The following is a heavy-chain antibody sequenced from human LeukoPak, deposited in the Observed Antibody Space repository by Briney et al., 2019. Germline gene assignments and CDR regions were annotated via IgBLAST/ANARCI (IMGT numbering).Heavy chain of an antibody. J-gene: IGHJ4*02. CDR1: GGSFSANC. CDR3: ASARWDY. Sequence: SETLFLTCGVYGGSFSANCWSWVRQPPGKGLEWIGEIYHSGSTNYNPSLKSRVTISVDTSKNQFSLKLSSVTAADTAVYYCASARWDYWGQGTLVTVSS. CDR2: IYHSGST. D-gene: IGHD6-13*01. V-gene: IGHV4-34*01.